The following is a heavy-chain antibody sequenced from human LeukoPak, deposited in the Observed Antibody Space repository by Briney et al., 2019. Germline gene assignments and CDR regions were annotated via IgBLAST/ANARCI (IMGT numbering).Heavy chain of an antibody. J-gene: IGHJ4*02. CDR1: GFTFSSYW. CDR2: IKQDGSEK. D-gene: IGHD1-1*01. V-gene: IGHV3-7*01. CDR3: ARDPLGTRPGFDY. Sequence: GGSLRLSCAASGFTFSSYWMSWVRQAPGKGLEWVADIKQDGSEKYHVDSVKGRFTISRDNSKNTLYLQMNSLRAEDTAVYYCARDPLGTRPGFDYWGQGTLVAVSS.